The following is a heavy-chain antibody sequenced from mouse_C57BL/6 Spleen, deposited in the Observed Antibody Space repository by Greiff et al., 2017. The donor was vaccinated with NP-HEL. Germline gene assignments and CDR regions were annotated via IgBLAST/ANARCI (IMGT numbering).Heavy chain of an antibody. CDR2: ISSGGDYI. D-gene: IGHD1-1*01. J-gene: IGHJ4*01. V-gene: IGHV5-9-1*02. Sequence: EVHLVESGEGLVKPGGSLKLSCAASGFTFSSYAMSWVRQTPEKRLEWVAYISSGGDYIYYADTVKGRFTISRDNARNTLDLQMSSLKSEDTAMYYCTRDHYYGSSYGAMDYWGQGTSVTVSS. CDR3: TRDHYYGSSYGAMDY. CDR1: GFTFSSYA.